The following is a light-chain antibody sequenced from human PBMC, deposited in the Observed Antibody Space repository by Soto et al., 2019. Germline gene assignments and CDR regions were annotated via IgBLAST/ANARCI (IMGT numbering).Light chain of an antibody. CDR3: QQSSSTALT. V-gene: IGKV1-39*01. Sequence: DIQMTQSPDSLSASVGDRVTITCRASQSVNSYLNWYQQKPGKAPSLLIYGASSLQSGVPSRFSGSGSGTDFTLTLSSLQPEDSAVYYCQQSSSTALTFGGGTKVEIK. J-gene: IGKJ4*01. CDR1: QSVNSY. CDR2: GAS.